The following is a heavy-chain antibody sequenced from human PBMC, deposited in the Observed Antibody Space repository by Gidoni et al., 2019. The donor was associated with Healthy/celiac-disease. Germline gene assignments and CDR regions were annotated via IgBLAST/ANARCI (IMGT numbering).Heavy chain of an antibody. Sequence: QVQLQESGPGLVKPSETLSLTCTVSGYSLSSGYYWAWIRQPPGKGLEWIGSIYHSGSTYYNPSLKSRVTISVDTSKNQFSLKLSSVTAADTAVYYCARDGIVVVPAATPLDYWGQGTLVTVSS. CDR3: ARDGIVVVPAATPLDY. V-gene: IGHV4-38-2*02. CDR2: IYHSGST. J-gene: IGHJ4*02. D-gene: IGHD2-2*01. CDR1: GYSLSSGYY.